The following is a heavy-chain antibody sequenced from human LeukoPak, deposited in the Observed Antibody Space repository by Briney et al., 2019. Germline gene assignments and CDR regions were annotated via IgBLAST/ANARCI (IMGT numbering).Heavy chain of an antibody. CDR1: GFSVNSNY. J-gene: IGHJ3*02. Sequence: GGSLRLSCAASGFSVNSNYMSWVRQAPGKGVEWVLVIYSGGSTYYADSVKGRFTISRHISKNTLYLQMNSLRAEDAAVYDCARAGPYDAFDIWGQGTMVTVSS. D-gene: IGHD1-14*01. CDR3: ARAGPYDAFDI. V-gene: IGHV3-53*04. CDR2: IYSGGST.